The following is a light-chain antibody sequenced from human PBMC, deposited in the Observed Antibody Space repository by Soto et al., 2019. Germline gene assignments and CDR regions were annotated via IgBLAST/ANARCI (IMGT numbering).Light chain of an antibody. CDR1: QSISSW. V-gene: IGKV1-5*01. J-gene: IGKJ1*01. Sequence: DIQMTQSPSTLSASVGDRVTITCRASQSISSWLAWYQQKPGKAPKLLIYDASSLESGVPSSFSGSGSGTEFTLTISSLQPDDFATYYCQQYNTYPGTCGQGTKVEIK. CDR3: QQYNTYPGT. CDR2: DAS.